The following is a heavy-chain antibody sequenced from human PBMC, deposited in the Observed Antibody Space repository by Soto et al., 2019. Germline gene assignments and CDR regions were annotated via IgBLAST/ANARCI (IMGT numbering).Heavy chain of an antibody. Sequence: QLQLQESGSGLVKPSQTLSLTCTVSGGSISSGGYSWNWIRQAPGKGLEWIGYIYHSGYTLYNPSLKGRVTISVDKSKNPFSLNLTSVTAADTAVYYCARDQLEGNWFDPWGQLTLVTVS. CDR1: GGSISSGGYS. D-gene: IGHD1-1*01. J-gene: IGHJ5*02. CDR2: IYHSGYT. CDR3: ARDQLEGNWFDP. V-gene: IGHV4-30-2*01.